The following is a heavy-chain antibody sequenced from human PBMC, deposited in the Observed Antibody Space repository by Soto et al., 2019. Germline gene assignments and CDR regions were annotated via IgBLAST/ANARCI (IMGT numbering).Heavy chain of an antibody. J-gene: IGHJ6*02. CDR3: ARDLRRIAARPDLPPRSYYYYYYGMDV. CDR2: IIPIFGTA. D-gene: IGHD6-6*01. V-gene: IGHV1-69*13. CDR1: GGTFSSYA. Sequence: ASVKVSCKASGGTFSSYAISWVRQAPGQELEWMGGIIPIFGTANYAQKFQGRVTITADESTSTAYMELSSLRSEDTAVYYCARDLRRIAARPDLPPRSYYYYYYGMDVWGQGTTVTVSS.